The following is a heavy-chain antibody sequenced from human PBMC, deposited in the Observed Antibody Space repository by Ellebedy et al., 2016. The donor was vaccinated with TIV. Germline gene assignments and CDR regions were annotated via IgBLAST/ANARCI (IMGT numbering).Heavy chain of an antibody. CDR3: ARRASYGDYAVQVNPWFDP. V-gene: IGHV3-7*01. J-gene: IGHJ5*02. D-gene: IGHD4-17*01. CDR1: GFNFRSYW. CDR2: IRQEGAEI. Sequence: GGSLRLSCAASGFNFRSYWMTWVRQAPGKGLEWVAKIRQEGAEIYYVESVKGRFTISIDHAKNSLFPQMNSLGVEDTAVYYRARRASYGDYAVQVNPWFDPWGQGTLVTVSS.